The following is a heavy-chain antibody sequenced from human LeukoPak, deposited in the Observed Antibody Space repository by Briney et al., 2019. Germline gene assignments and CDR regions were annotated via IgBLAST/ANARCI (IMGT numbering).Heavy chain of an antibody. J-gene: IGHJ4*02. CDR1: GYTFTIYG. D-gene: IGHD2-2*03. V-gene: IGHV1-18*01. CDR3: ARVVGGYCSSTSCYAPYFDY. CDR2: ISAYNGNT. Sequence: ASVKVSCKASGYTFTIYGISWVRQAPGQGLEWMGWISAYNGNTNYTQKLQGRVTITTDTSTSTAYMELRSLRSDDTAVYYCARVVGGYCSSTSCYAPYFDYWGQGTLVTVSS.